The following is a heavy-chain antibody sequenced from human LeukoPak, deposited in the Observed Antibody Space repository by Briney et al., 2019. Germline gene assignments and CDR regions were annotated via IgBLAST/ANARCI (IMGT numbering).Heavy chain of an antibody. D-gene: IGHD3-10*01. CDR1: GGSFSGYY. Sequence: SETLSLTCAVYGGSFSGYYWSWIRQPPGKGLEWIGEINHSGSTNYNPSLKSRVTISVDTSKNQFSLKLSSVTAADTAVYYCAREPRYYYGSGSYFLYYYYGMDVWGQGTTVTVSS. CDR2: INHSGST. J-gene: IGHJ6*02. V-gene: IGHV4-34*01. CDR3: AREPRYYYGSGSYFLYYYYGMDV.